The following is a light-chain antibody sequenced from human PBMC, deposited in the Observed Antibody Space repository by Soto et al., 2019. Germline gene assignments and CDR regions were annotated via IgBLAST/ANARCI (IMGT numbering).Light chain of an antibody. J-gene: IGKJ1*01. CDR2: GAS. Sequence: EIVMTQSPATLSVSPGERATLSCRASQSVSSNLAWYQQKPGQAPRLLIYGASTRATGIPARFSGSGSGTEFTLTISSLQSEDFGVYYCQQYSNWWTFGQGTKVEIK. V-gene: IGKV3-15*01. CDR3: QQYSNWWT. CDR1: QSVSSN.